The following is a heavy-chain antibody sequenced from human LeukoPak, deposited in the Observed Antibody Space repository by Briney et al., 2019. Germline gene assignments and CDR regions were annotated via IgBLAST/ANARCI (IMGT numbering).Heavy chain of an antibody. V-gene: IGHV3-7*01. CDR2: IKEDGSEK. J-gene: IGHJ4*02. D-gene: IGHD1-14*01. Sequence: PGGPLRLSCTVSGFTFSNYWMTWVRQAPGKGLEWVATIKEDGSEKYYVDSLRGRFTISRDNTKNSLYLQLSSLRAEDTAVYHCGRGTRSPDHWGQGTLVTVSS. CDR1: GFTFSNYW. CDR3: GRGTRSPDH.